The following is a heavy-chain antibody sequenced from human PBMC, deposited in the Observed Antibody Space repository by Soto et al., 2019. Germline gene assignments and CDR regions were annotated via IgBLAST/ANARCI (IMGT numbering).Heavy chain of an antibody. CDR1: GGTFSSYA. J-gene: IGHJ6*02. Sequence: SVKVSCKASGGTFSSYAISWVRQAPGQGLEWMGGIIPIFGTANYAQKFQGRVTITADESTSTAYMELSSLRSEDTAVYYCARVSKYYYDSSGYYYAPYGLDVWGQGTTVTVSS. D-gene: IGHD3-22*01. CDR2: IIPIFGTA. CDR3: ARVSKYYYDSSGYYYAPYGLDV. V-gene: IGHV1-69*13.